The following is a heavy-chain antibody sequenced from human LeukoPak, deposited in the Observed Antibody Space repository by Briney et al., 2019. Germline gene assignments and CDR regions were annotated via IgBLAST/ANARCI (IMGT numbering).Heavy chain of an antibody. V-gene: IGHV1-3*03. CDR2: ITTGRGET. CDR3: ARGGKPGRGGNYFDS. Sequence: ASVKVSCKASGYTFTDYALHWVRQAPGQSPEWMGWITTGRGETRYSQEFQRRITFTRDTSASTVYMDLSDLRSEDTAVYYCARGGKPGRGGNYFDSWGQGTLVAVSS. J-gene: IGHJ4*02. D-gene: IGHD3-10*01. CDR1: GYTFTDYA.